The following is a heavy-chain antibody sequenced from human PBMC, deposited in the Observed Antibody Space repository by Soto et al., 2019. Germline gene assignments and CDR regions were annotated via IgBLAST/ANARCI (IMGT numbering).Heavy chain of an antibody. D-gene: IGHD2-15*01. V-gene: IGHV1-69*13. CDR2: IIPIFGTA. CDR3: ARDLPPELGGSPQGY. Sequence: GASVKVSCKASGYTFTSYGISWVRQAPGQGLEWMGGIIPIFGTANYAQKFQGRVTITADESTSTAYMELSSLRSEDTAVYYCARDLPPELGGSPQGYWGQGTLVTVSS. J-gene: IGHJ4*02. CDR1: GYTFTSYG.